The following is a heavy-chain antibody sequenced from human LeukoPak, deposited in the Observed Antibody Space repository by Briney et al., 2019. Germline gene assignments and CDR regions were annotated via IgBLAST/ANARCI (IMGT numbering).Heavy chain of an antibody. D-gene: IGHD6-19*01. CDR3: AKDQMVGQWPTNFDY. CDR2: IKLDGSET. J-gene: IGHJ4*02. Sequence: GGSLRLSCTTSGFNFRAYWMGWVCQAPGKGLEWVANIKLDGSETYYTDSVKGRFTISRDNAKNSLYLQMNSLRADDTAVYYCAKDQMVGQWPTNFDYWGQGTLVTVSS. CDR1: GFNFRAYW. V-gene: IGHV3-7*01.